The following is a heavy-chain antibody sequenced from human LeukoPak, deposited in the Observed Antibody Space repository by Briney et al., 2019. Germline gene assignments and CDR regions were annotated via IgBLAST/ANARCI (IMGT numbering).Heavy chain of an antibody. Sequence: SETLSLTCTVSGGSISSYYWSWIRQPPGKGLEWIGYIYYSGSTNYNPSLKSRVTISVDTSKNQFSLKLSSVTAADTAVYYCARVPLVGYYGSGSYLGGNWFDPWGQGTLVTVSS. CDR2: IYYSGST. J-gene: IGHJ5*02. CDR1: GGSISSYY. V-gene: IGHV4-59*01. D-gene: IGHD3-10*01. CDR3: ARVPLVGYYGSGSYLGGNWFDP.